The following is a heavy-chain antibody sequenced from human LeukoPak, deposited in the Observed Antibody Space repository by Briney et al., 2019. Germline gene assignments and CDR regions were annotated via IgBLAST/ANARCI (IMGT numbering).Heavy chain of an antibody. J-gene: IGHJ4*02. D-gene: IGHD5-12*01. CDR3: VRLVGGDIDY. CDR2: LYYSGST. V-gene: IGHV4-59*12. Sequence: SETLSLTRTVSGGSISSYYWSWIRQPPGKGLEWIGYLYYSGSTNYNPSLKSRVTISVDTSKDQFSLQLNSVTPEDTAVYYCVRLVGGDIDYWGQGTPVTVSS. CDR1: GGSISSYY.